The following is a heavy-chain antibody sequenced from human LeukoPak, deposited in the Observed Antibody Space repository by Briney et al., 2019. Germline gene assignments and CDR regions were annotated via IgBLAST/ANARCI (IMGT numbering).Heavy chain of an antibody. CDR1: GFTFSSYW. V-gene: IGHV3-7*01. J-gene: IGHJ4*02. CDR2: IKQDGSEK. D-gene: IGHD3-16*02. Sequence: GGSLRLSCAASGFTFSSYWMSWVRQAPGKGLEWVANIKQDGSEKYYVDSVKGRFTISRDNAKNSLYLQMNSLRAEDTAVYYCASPGDYVWGSYRGPLDYWGQGTLVTVSS. CDR3: ASPGDYVWGSYRGPLDY.